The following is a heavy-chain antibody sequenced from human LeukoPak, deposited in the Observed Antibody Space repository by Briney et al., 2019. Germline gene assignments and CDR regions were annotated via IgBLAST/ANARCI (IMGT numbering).Heavy chain of an antibody. CDR2: IYYSGST. V-gene: IGHV4-59*01. D-gene: IGHD6-13*01. Sequence: SETLSLTCTVSGGSISSYYWSWIRQSPGKGLEWIGYIYYSGSTNYNPSLKSRVTISVDTSKNQFPLKLSSVTAADTAVYYCARSPHHELADYYYYMDVWGKGTTVTVSS. J-gene: IGHJ6*03. CDR3: ARSPHHELADYYYYMDV. CDR1: GGSISSYY.